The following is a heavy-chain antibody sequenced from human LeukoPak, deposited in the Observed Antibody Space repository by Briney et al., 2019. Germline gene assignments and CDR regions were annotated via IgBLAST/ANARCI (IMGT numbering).Heavy chain of an antibody. CDR2: INHSGST. CDR1: GGSFSGYY. D-gene: IGHD6-13*01. CDR3: ARDREDSSSWYPYLRPDYYYYYGMDV. V-gene: IGHV4-34*01. J-gene: IGHJ6*02. Sequence: ETLSLTCAVYGGSFSGYYWNWIRQPPGKGLEWIGEINHSGSTIYNPSLKSRVTTSVDTSKNQFSLKVSSVTAADTAVYYCARDREDSSSWYPYLRPDYYYYYGMDVWGQGTTVTVSS.